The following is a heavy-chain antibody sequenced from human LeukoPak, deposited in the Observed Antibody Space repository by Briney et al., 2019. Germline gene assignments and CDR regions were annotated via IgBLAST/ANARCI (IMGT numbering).Heavy chain of an antibody. J-gene: IGHJ4*02. D-gene: IGHD5-12*01. Sequence: GASVKVSCKASGYTFTSYYMHWVRQAPGQGLEWMGIINPSGGSTSYAQKFQGRVTMTRETSTSTVYMELSRLRSDDTAVYYCAAPRNGDIGLAPMTGTGTWGQGSLVTVSS. CDR1: GYTFTSYY. CDR3: AAPRNGDIGLAPMTGTGT. CDR2: INPSGGST. V-gene: IGHV1-46*01.